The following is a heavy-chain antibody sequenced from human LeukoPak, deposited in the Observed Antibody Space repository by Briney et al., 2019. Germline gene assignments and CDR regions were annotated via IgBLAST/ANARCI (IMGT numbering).Heavy chain of an antibody. CDR3: AGLVGRYSSGLYYYYFDY. V-gene: IGHV4-4*02. CDR1: GDSINSLDL. Sequence: SETLSLTCTVSGDSINSLDLWSWVRQPPGKGLEWIGEMYLSGTTHSNPSVKSRVTMSIDKSKNQFFLNLSSVTAADTAVYYCAGLVGRYSSGLYYYYFDYWGQGTLVTVSS. D-gene: IGHD3-22*01. J-gene: IGHJ4*02. CDR2: MYLSGTT.